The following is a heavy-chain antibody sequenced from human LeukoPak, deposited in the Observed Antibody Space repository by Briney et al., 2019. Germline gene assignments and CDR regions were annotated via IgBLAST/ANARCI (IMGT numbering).Heavy chain of an antibody. Sequence: SQTLSLTCAISGDSVSSNSAAWNWIRQPPSRGLEWLGRTYYTSKWKNEYAEAVKSRITISPDTSKNQFSLQINSVTPEDTAVYYCARGFFASGWAYWGQGTLVTVSS. D-gene: IGHD6-19*01. J-gene: IGHJ4*02. V-gene: IGHV6-1*01. CDR2: TYYTSKWKN. CDR1: GDSVSSNSAA. CDR3: ARGFFASGWAY.